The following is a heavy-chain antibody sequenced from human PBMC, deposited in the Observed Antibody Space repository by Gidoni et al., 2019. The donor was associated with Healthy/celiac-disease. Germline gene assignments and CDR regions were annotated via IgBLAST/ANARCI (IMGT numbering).Heavy chain of an antibody. CDR1: GFTFGDYA. D-gene: IGHD6-13*01. J-gene: IGHJ4*02. Sequence: EVQLVESGGGLVQPGRSLRLSCTASGFTFGDYALSWVRQAQGKGLEWVGFIRSKAYGGTTEYAASVKGRFTISRDDSKSIAYLQMNSLKTEDTAVYYCTRGQYSSSWLGPYYFDYWGQGTLVTVTS. CDR2: IRSKAYGGTT. CDR3: TRGQYSSSWLGPYYFDY. V-gene: IGHV3-49*04.